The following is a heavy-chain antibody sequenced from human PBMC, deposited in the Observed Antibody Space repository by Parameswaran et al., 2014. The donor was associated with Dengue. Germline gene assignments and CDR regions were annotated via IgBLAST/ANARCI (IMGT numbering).Heavy chain of an antibody. J-gene: IGHJ6*02. CDR3: AKDMAHRYSSEGMDV. CDR1: GFTFSSYS. Sequence: SLRLSCAASGFTFSSYSMHWVRQAPGKGLEWVSGISWNSGSIGYADSVKGRFTISRDNAKNSLYLQMNSLRAEDTALYYCAKDMAHRYSSEGMDVWGQGTTVTVSS. D-gene: IGHD5-18*01. CDR2: ISWNSGSI. V-gene: IGHV3-9*01.